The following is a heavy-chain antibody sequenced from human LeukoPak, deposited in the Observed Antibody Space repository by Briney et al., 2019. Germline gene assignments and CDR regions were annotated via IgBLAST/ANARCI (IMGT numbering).Heavy chain of an antibody. J-gene: IGHJ6*03. Sequence: PSETLSLTCAVYGGSFSGYYWSWIRQPPGKGLEWIGEINHSGSTNYNPSLKSRVTISVDTSKNQFSLKLRSVTAADTAVYYCARDRVGQQLVGRNYYYYYMDVWGKGTTVTISS. CDR2: INHSGST. D-gene: IGHD6-13*01. CDR1: GGSFSGYY. CDR3: ARDRVGQQLVGRNYYYYYMDV. V-gene: IGHV4-34*01.